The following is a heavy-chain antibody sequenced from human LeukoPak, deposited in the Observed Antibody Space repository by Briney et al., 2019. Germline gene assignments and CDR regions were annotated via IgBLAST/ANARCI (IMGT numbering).Heavy chain of an antibody. CDR3: AKVPTYGSGSYYYSDY. V-gene: IGHV3-23*01. D-gene: IGHD3-10*01. CDR2: ISGSGGST. CDR1: GFTFSSYA. Sequence: PGGSLRLSCAASGFTFSSYAMSWVRQAPGKGLEWVSAISGSGGSTYYADSVKGRFTISRDNSKNTLYLQMNSLRAEDTAVYYCAKVPTYGSGSYYYSDYWGQGTLVTVSS. J-gene: IGHJ4*02.